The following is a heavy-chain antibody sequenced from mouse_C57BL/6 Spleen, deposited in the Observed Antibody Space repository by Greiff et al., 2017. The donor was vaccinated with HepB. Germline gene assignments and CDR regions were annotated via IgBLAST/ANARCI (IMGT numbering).Heavy chain of an antibody. J-gene: IGHJ4*01. V-gene: IGHV1-22*01. D-gene: IGHD2-4*01. CDR2: INPNNGGT. CDR3: ARGGYDYEYYYAMDY. Sequence: EVQRVESGPELVKPGASVKMSCKASGYTFTDYNMHWVKQSHGKSLEWIGYINPNNGGTSYNQKFKGKATLTVNKSSSTAYMELRSLTSEDSAVYYCARGGYDYEYYYAMDYWGQGTSVTVSS. CDR1: GYTFTDYN.